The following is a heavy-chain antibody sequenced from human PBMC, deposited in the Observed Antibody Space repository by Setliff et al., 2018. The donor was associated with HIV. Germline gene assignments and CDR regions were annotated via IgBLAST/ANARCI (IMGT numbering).Heavy chain of an antibody. CDR3: ARLDYSGSHWGYYYYYYMDV. CDR2: ISAFNGNT. J-gene: IGHJ6*03. V-gene: IGHV1-18*01. CDR1: GYTFTSHG. Sequence: GASVKVSCKASGYTFTSHGISWVRQAPGQGLEWMGWISAFNGNTDYAQKFQGRVTMTTDTSTSTAYMELRSLRSDDTAVYYCARLDYSGSHWGYYYYYYMDVWGQGTLVTVSS. D-gene: IGHD1-26*01.